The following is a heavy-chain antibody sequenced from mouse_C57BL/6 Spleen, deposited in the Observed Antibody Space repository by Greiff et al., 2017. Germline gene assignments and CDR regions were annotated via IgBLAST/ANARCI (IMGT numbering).Heavy chain of an antibody. CDR1: GYTFTSYG. Sequence: QVQLQQSGAELARPGASVKLSCKASGYTFTSYGISWVKQRTGQGLEWIGEIYPRSGNTNYNEKFKGKATLTADKSSSTAYMELRSLTSEDSAVYYCARHYYGSSLYAMDYWGQGTSVTVSS. CDR2: IYPRSGNT. J-gene: IGHJ4*01. V-gene: IGHV1-81*01. CDR3: ARHYYGSSLYAMDY. D-gene: IGHD1-1*01.